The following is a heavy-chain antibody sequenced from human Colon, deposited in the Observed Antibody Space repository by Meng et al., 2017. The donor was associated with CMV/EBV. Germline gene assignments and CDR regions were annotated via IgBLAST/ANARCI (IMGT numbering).Heavy chain of an antibody. V-gene: IGHV1-2*02. CDR2: IRSDGSAT. J-gene: IGHJ4*02. CDR3: VRSSGWSLFDY. D-gene: IGHD6-19*01. Sequence: QLQLSVSGAAVKQPLSPFTVSCNTPGYTFNDSYMPWVRQPPGQGLEWMGWIRSDGSATKYAQKFRGRVTMTRDASVSTAYMELSGLTSDDTAVYFCVRSSGWSLFDYWGPGALVTVSS. CDR1: GYTFNDSY.